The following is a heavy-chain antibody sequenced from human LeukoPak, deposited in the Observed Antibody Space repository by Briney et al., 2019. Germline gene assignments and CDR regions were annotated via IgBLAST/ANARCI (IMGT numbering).Heavy chain of an antibody. V-gene: IGHV1-2*02. Sequence: ASVKVSCKASGYTFSGYYMHWVRQAPGQGLEWMGWINPKSGGTNYAQKFQGGVTMTRDTSISTVYMELSRLRSDDTAVYNCARGPGLTAILNWFDPWGQGTLVTVSS. J-gene: IGHJ5*02. D-gene: IGHD1-14*01. CDR2: INPKSGGT. CDR1: GYTFSGYY. CDR3: ARGPGLTAILNWFDP.